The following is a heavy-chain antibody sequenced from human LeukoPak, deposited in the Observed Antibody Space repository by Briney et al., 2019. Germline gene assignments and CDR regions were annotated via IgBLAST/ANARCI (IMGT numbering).Heavy chain of an antibody. Sequence: SETLSLTCTVSGGSISSYYWSWIRQPPGKGLGWIGYIYYSGSTNYNPSLKSRVTISVDTSKNQFSLKLSSVTAADTAVYYCARHGVVVVAATPPMGFDPWGQGTLVTVSS. D-gene: IGHD2-15*01. CDR2: IYYSGST. V-gene: IGHV4-59*08. CDR3: ARHGVVVVAATPPMGFDP. J-gene: IGHJ5*02. CDR1: GGSISSYY.